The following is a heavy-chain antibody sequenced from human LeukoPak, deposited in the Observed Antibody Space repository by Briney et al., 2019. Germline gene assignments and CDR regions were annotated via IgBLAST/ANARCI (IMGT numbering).Heavy chain of an antibody. V-gene: IGHV1-2*02. D-gene: IGHD3-3*01. CDR1: GYTFTGYY. Sequence: ASVKVSXKASGYTFTGYYMHWVRQAPGQGLEWMGWINPNSGGTNYAQKFQGRVTMTRDTSISTAYMELSRLRSDDTAVYYCATEYEFWSGYAGRDFDYWGQGTLVTVSS. CDR3: ATEYEFWSGYAGRDFDY. CDR2: INPNSGGT. J-gene: IGHJ4*02.